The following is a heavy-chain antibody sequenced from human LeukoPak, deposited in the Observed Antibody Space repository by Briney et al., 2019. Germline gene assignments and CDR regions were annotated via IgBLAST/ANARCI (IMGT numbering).Heavy chain of an antibody. CDR3: AKVRGRLSSFYPAA. D-gene: IGHD6-13*01. CDR2: VNPHSGGR. CDR1: GYTFTDYF. Sequence: RASVKVSCKASGYTFTDYFIHWVRQAPGQGLEWMGWVNPHSGGRNLAQKFQGRVTMTRDTSSTTAYLELSGLTSDDTAMYYCAKVRGRLSSFYPAAWGQGTLVTVSS. J-gene: IGHJ4*02. V-gene: IGHV1-2*02.